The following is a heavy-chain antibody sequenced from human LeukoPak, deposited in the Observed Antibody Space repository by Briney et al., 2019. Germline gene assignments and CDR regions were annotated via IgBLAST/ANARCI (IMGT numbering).Heavy chain of an antibody. CDR1: GFTFSSYE. Sequence: GGSLRLSCAASGFTFSSYEMDWVRQAPGKGLEWVSYISSSGSTIYYADSVKGRFNISRDNAKNSLYLQMNSLRAEDTAVYYCARDCGREGFDYWGQGTLVTVSS. CDR3: ARDCGREGFDY. V-gene: IGHV3-48*03. J-gene: IGHJ4*02. CDR2: ISSSGSTI.